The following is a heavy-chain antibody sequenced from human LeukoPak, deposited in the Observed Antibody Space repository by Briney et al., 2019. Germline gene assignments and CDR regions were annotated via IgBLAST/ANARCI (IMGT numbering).Heavy chain of an antibody. CDR2: LVYDARS. J-gene: IGHJ4*02. Sequence: GTSLRLSCAASGFPFSSYGMHWVRQAPGKGLEWVARLVYDARSDYANSVKGRFSISRDDSKNTLFLDMSNLRVEDTALHYCARDLSAAFDFWGQGVLVTVSS. D-gene: IGHD6-19*01. CDR3: ARDLSAAFDF. CDR1: GFPFSSYG. V-gene: IGHV3-33*01.